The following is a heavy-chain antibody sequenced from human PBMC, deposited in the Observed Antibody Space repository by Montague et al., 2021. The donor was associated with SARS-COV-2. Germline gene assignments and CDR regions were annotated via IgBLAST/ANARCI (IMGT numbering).Heavy chain of an antibody. D-gene: IGHD6-13*01. CDR2: ISGTDAGT. J-gene: IGHJ5*02. Sequence: SLRLSCAASGFTFSSYAMSWVRQAPGKGLEWVSPISGTDAGTYYADSVKGRFTISRDNSKNTLYLQMNSLRAEDTAVYYCAKDQRTQQLVRRWFDPWGQGTLVTVSS. CDR3: AKDQRTQQLVRRWFDP. CDR1: GFTFSSYA. V-gene: IGHV3-23*01.